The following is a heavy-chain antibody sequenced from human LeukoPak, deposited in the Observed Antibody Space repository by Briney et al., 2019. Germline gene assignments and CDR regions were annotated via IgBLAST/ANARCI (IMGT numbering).Heavy chain of an antibody. CDR1: GGSISSSSYY. CDR2: IYYSGST. CDR3: ATLRGASTAVFDS. J-gene: IGHJ4*02. D-gene: IGHD2-21*02. Sequence: SETLSLTCTVSGGSISSSSYYWGWIRQPPGKGLEWIGSIYYSGSTYYNPSLKSRVTISVDTSKNQFSLKLSSVTAADTALYYCATLRGASTAVFDSWGQGALVAVSS. V-gene: IGHV4-39*07.